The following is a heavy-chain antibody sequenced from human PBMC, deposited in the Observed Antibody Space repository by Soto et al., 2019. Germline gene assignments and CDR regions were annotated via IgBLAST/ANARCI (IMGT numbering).Heavy chain of an antibody. V-gene: IGHV5-51*03. CDR3: ARSYSSAWFGAEFDY. Sequence: PVESLKISCKVSGYSFTNFWIGWVRQMPGQGLEWMGIIFPGDSETRYSPSFEGQVTISVDKSIATAYLQWSSLKASDSAMYYCARSYSSAWFGAEFDYWGQGTLVTVSS. CDR2: IFPGDSET. CDR1: GYSFTNFW. J-gene: IGHJ4*02. D-gene: IGHD6-19*01.